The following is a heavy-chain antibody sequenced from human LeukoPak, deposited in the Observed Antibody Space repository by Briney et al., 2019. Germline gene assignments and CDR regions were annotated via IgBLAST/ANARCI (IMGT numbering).Heavy chain of an antibody. Sequence: GGSLRLSCAGSGFTFSRFSMHWVRQAPGKGLEWVSYISTCSRYIYYAVSEKGSFTISRDNAKPSLSLEMHSLRVEDTAIYYCYGLVPATPQHFLSYMDVWGKGTTVTVSS. CDR2: ISTCSRYI. J-gene: IGHJ6*03. CDR1: GFTFSRFS. V-gene: IGHV3-21*01. D-gene: IGHD2-15*01. CDR3: YGLVPATPQHFLSYMDV.